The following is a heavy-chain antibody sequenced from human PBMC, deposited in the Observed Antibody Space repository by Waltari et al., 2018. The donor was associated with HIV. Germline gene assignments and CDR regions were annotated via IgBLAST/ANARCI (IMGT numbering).Heavy chain of an antibody. V-gene: IGHV4-59*01. CDR2: IYYSGTT. CDR3: ARENRSGTYFFDH. CDR1: GTSFSNFY. J-gene: IGHJ4*02. Sequence: QVQLHESGPGLVKPWTLSLNCTFSGTSFSNFYWSWMRQSPGRGLEWIGYIYYSGTTNYNPSFRSRATISLDTSNHQFSLQLKSVTAADTALYYCARENRSGTYFFDHWGQGAPVAVS. D-gene: IGHD1-7*01.